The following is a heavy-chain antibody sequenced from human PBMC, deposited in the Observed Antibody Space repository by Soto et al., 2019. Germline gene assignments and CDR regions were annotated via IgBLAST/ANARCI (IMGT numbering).Heavy chain of an antibody. J-gene: IGHJ4*02. V-gene: IGHV4-59*08. CDR1: SDSISSYY. D-gene: IGHD6-19*01. Sequence: SETLSLTCTVSSDSISSYYWIWIRQSPGKGLEWIGYTDYSGNTNYNPSLKSRVTISGDTSKNQFSLRLSPVTAADTAVYYCARAVGDPLYYLDYWGQGTLVTVSS. CDR3: ARAVGDPLYYLDY. CDR2: TDYSGNT.